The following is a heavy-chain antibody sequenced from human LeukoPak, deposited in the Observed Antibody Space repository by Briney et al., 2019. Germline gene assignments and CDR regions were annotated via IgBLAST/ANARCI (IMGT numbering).Heavy chain of an antibody. Sequence: SETLSLTCTVSGGSISSGSYFWSWIRQPAGKGLEWIGRIYISGSTNYNASLKSRVTISIDTSKNQLSLKLSSVTAADTAVYYCAREPHSSGSYSGGAFDIWGQGTMVTVSS. D-gene: IGHD1-26*01. J-gene: IGHJ3*02. V-gene: IGHV4-61*02. CDR2: IYISGST. CDR3: AREPHSSGSYSGGAFDI. CDR1: GGSISSGSYF.